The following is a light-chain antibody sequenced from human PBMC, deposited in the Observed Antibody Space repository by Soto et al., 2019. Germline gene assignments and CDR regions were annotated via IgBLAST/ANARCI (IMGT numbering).Light chain of an antibody. CDR3: QSYDSSLGGSV. J-gene: IGLJ1*01. CDR1: SSNIGAGYD. V-gene: IGLV1-40*01. Sequence: QSVLTQPPSVSGAPGQRVTISCIGNSSNIGAGYDVHWYQQLPGTAPKLLIYGNSNRPSGVPDRFSGSKSGTSASLAITGLQAEDEADYYCQSYDSSLGGSVFGTGTKVTVL. CDR2: GNS.